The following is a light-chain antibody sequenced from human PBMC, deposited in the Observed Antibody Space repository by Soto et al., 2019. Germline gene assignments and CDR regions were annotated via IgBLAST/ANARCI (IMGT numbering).Light chain of an antibody. CDR3: QQHLGRHT. J-gene: IGKJ1*01. V-gene: IGKV3-20*01. Sequence: EILLTQSPGTLSFSPGERATLSCRASQSVSSSYLAWYQQKPGQTPRLLIYGASSRATGIPDRFSGSGSGTDFTLTISSLEPEDSAVYYCQQHLGRHTFGQGTKVDIK. CDR1: QSVSSSY. CDR2: GAS.